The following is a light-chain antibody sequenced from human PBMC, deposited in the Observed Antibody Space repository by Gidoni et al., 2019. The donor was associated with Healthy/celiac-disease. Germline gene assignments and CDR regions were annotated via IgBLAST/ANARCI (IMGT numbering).Light chain of an antibody. CDR3: QSYDSSLSGFYV. CDR2: DNN. J-gene: IGLJ1*01. Sequence: QSVLPQPPSVSGAPGQRVTISCTGSRSNIGAGYHLHWYQQLPGTAPNLLIFDNNNRPSGVPDRFSGSKSGTSASLAITGLQAEDEADYYCQSYDSSLSGFYVFGTGTKVTVL. CDR1: RSNIGAGYH. V-gene: IGLV1-40*01.